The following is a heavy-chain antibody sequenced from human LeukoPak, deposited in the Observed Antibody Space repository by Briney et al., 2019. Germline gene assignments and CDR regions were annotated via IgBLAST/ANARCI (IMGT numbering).Heavy chain of an antibody. CDR2: IIPIFGTA. Sequence: GASVKVSCKASGGTFSSYAISWVRQAPGQGLEWMGGIIPIFGTANYAQKFQGRVTITADKSTSTAYMELSSLRSEDTAVYYCARDRGTGSAQSYYYYYMDVWGKGTTVTVSS. D-gene: IGHD1-1*01. CDR1: GGTFSSYA. CDR3: ARDRGTGSAQSYYYYYMDV. J-gene: IGHJ6*03. V-gene: IGHV1-69*06.